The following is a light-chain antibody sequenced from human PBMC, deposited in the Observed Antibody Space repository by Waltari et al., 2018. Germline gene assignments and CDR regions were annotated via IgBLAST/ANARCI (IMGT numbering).Light chain of an antibody. Sequence: SSELTQDPAVSVALGQTVRITCQGDSPRSYYASWYQQKPGQAPVILIYGKNNRPSGIPDRFSGSSSGNTASLTITGAQAEDEADYYCNSRDSSGNHWVFGGGTKLTVL. CDR2: GKN. V-gene: IGLV3-19*01. J-gene: IGLJ3*02. CDR3: NSRDSSGNHWV. CDR1: SPRSYY.